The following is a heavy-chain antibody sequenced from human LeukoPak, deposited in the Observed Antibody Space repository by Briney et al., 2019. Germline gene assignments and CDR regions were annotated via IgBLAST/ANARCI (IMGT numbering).Heavy chain of an antibody. Sequence: GGSLRLSCAASGFTFSSYAMHWVGQAPGKGLEWVAVISYDGSNKYYADSVKGRFTISRDNSKNTLYLQMNSLRAEDTAVYYCARDCGGDCYYFDYWGQGTLVTVSS. CDR3: ARDCGGDCYYFDY. J-gene: IGHJ4*02. D-gene: IGHD2-21*02. CDR2: ISYDGSNK. V-gene: IGHV3-30-3*01. CDR1: GFTFSSYA.